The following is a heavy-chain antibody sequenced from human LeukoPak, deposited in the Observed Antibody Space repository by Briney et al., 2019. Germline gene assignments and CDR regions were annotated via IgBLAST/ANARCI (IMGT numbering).Heavy chain of an antibody. CDR1: GFNFSDYG. J-gene: IGHJ4*02. CDR3: GKDLRYGSSWHSGDY. Sequence: PGGSLRLSCAASGFNFSDYGMHWVRQAPGKGLEWVAFIRYDATNKYYADSVKGRFSIFRDTSKNTLYLQMSGLRTEDTAVYFCGKDLRYGSSWHSGDYWGQGSLVIVSS. D-gene: IGHD6-13*01. CDR2: IRYDATNK. V-gene: IGHV3-30*02.